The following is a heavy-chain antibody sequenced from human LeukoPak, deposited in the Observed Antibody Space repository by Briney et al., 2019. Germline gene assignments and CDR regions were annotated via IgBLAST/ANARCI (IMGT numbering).Heavy chain of an antibody. Sequence: PSETLSLTCTVSGGSISSSSYYWGWIRQPPGKGLEWIGSIYYSGSTYYNPSLKSRVTISVDTSKNQFSLKLSSVTAADTAVYYCARDGSWYYPYYYYMDVWGKGTTATVSS. CDR2: IYYSGST. V-gene: IGHV4-39*07. D-gene: IGHD6-13*01. J-gene: IGHJ6*03. CDR3: ARDGSWYYPYYYYMDV. CDR1: GGSISSSSYY.